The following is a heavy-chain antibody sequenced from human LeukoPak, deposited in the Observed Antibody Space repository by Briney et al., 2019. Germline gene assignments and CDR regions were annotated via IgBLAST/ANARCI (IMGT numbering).Heavy chain of an antibody. J-gene: IGHJ6*04. D-gene: IGHD2-15*01. V-gene: IGHV5-51*01. CDR1: GYSFTSCW. Sequence: GESLKISCKGSGYSFTSCWIGWVRQMPGKGLEWMGIIHPGDSDTGNSPSFQGQVTFSVDKSISTAYLQWSSLKASDTAVYYCARQRGGCSGGSCTGMDVWGKGTTVTVSS. CDR2: IHPGDSDT. CDR3: ARQRGGCSGGSCTGMDV.